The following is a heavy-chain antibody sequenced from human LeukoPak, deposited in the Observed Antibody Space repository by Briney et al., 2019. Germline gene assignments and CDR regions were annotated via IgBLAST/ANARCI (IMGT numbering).Heavy chain of an antibody. V-gene: IGHV1-2*02. D-gene: IGHD3-10*01. CDR1: GYTFTGYY. J-gene: IGHJ3*02. Sequence: ASVKVSCKASGYTFTGYYMHWVRQAPGQGLEWMGWINPNSGGTNYAQKFQGRVTMTRDTSISTAYMELSRLRSDDTAVYYCARCRYYGITDAFDIWGQGTMVTVSS. CDR2: INPNSGGT. CDR3: ARCRYYGITDAFDI.